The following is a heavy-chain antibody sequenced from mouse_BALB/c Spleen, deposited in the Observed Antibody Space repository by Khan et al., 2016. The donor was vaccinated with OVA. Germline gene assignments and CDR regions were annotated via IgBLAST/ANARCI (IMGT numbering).Heavy chain of an antibody. CDR2: INTYTGEP. D-gene: IGHD6-1*01. V-gene: IGHV9-3-1*01. Sequence: QIQLVQSGPELKKPGETVKISCKASGYTFTNYGMNWVKQAPGKGLKWMGWINTYTGEPTYADDFKGRFAFSLETSANTASLQINNLKNEDTATSCCARSASYWFFDVWGAGTTVTVAS. CDR3: ARSASYWFFDV. J-gene: IGHJ1*01. CDR1: GYTFTNYG.